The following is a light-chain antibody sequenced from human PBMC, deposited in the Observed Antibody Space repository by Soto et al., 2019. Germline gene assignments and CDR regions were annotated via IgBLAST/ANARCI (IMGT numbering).Light chain of an antibody. Sequence: QLTQSPSYLSASVGDKFTRSCRASQGIRTDLGWYQQKPGKAPKLLIFDASILETGVPSKFSGSGSGTDFTFTISSLQPEDIATYYCQQYENLPITFGQGTLLEIK. CDR3: QQYENLPIT. J-gene: IGKJ5*01. CDR2: DAS. V-gene: IGKV1-33*01. CDR1: QGIRTD.